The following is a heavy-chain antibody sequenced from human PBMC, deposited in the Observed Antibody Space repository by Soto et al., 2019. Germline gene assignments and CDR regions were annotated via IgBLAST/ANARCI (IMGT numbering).Heavy chain of an antibody. J-gene: IGHJ4*02. V-gene: IGHV4-38-2*02. CDR2: IFHSGTT. Sequence: SETLSLTCVVSGYSISSGYHWGWIRQSPGMGLEWIGSIFHSGTTYYNPCLKSRVTISVDTSNNQFDLTVTSVTAADTVVCYCARDAYEKSDYWSQGTLVTVSS. CDR1: GYSISSGYH. CDR3: ARDAYEKSDY. D-gene: IGHD3-22*01.